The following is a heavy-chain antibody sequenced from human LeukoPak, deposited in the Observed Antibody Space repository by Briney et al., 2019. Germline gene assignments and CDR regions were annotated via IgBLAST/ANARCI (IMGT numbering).Heavy chain of an antibody. D-gene: IGHD4-17*01. Sequence: PSETLSLTCTVSGGSISSGGYYWSWIRQHPGKGLEWIGYIYYSGSTYYNPSLKGRVTISVDTSKNQFSLKLSSVTAADTAVYYCARVTTVTPRRGHYFDYWGQGTLVTVSS. CDR1: GGSISSGGYY. CDR2: IYYSGST. V-gene: IGHV4-31*03. CDR3: ARVTTVTPRRGHYFDY. J-gene: IGHJ4*02.